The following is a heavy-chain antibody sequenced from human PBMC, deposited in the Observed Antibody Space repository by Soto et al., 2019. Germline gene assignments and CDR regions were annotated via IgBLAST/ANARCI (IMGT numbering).Heavy chain of an antibody. CDR1: GFTFSSYG. V-gene: IGHV3-30*18. Sequence: PGGSLRLSCAASGFTFSSYGMHWVRQAPGKELEWVAVISYDGSDKYYADSVKGRFTISRDNSKNTLYLQMNNLRAEDTAVYYCAKDVYGSGSYSAFDIWGQGTMVTVSS. D-gene: IGHD3-10*01. J-gene: IGHJ3*02. CDR3: AKDVYGSGSYSAFDI. CDR2: ISYDGSDK.